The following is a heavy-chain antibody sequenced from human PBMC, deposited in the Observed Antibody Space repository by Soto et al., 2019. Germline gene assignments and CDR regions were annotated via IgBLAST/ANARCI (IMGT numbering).Heavy chain of an antibody. CDR3: ARDRVEWSYYFDY. CDR2: ISYDGSNK. J-gene: IGHJ4*02. V-gene: IGHV3-30-3*01. CDR1: GFTFSSYA. D-gene: IGHD3-3*01. Sequence: QVQLVESGGGVVQPGRSLRLSCAASGFTFSSYAMHWVRQAPGKGLEWVAVISYDGSNKYYADSVKGRFTISRDNSKNTLYLQMNSLRAEDTAVYYCARDRVEWSYYFDYWGQGTLVTVSS.